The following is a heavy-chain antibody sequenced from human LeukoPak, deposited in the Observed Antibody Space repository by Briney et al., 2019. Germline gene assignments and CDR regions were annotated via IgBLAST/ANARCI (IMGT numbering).Heavy chain of an antibody. V-gene: IGHV3-21*01. CDR2: ISSSSSYI. CDR1: GFTFSSYS. J-gene: IGHJ3*02. D-gene: IGHD6-13*01. CDR3: ARESPYSSSWYRAAFDI. Sequence: GGSLRLSCAASGFTFSSYSMNWVRQAPGKGLEWVSSISSSSSYIYYADSVKGRFTISRDNAKNSLYLQMNSLRAEHTAVYYCARESPYSSSWYRAAFDIWGQGTMVTVSS.